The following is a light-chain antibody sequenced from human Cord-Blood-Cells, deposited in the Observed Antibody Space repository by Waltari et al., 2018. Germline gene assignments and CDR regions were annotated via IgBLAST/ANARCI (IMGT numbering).Light chain of an antibody. CDR3: QQYNSYSPWT. V-gene: IGKV1-5*03. J-gene: IGKJ1*01. CDR2: KAS. CDR1: QSIGSW. Sequence: DIQMTQSPSTLSASVGDRVTIPCRASQSIGSWLAWYQQKPGKAPKLLIYKASSLESGVPSRFSGSGSGTEFTLTISSLQPDDFATYYCQQYNSYSPWTFGQGTKVEIK.